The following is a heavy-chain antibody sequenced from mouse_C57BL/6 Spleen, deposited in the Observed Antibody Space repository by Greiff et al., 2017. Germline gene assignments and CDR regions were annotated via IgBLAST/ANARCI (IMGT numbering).Heavy chain of an antibody. CDR3: ARRGNYGSSHFDY. Sequence: QVQLKQPGAELVKPGASVKLSCKASGYTFTSYWMHWVKQRPGQGLEWIGMIHPNSGSTNYNEKLKSKATLTVDKSSSTAYMQLSSLTSEDSAVYYCARRGNYGSSHFDYWGQGTTLTVSS. J-gene: IGHJ2*01. D-gene: IGHD1-1*01. V-gene: IGHV1-64*01. CDR1: GYTFTSYW. CDR2: IHPNSGST.